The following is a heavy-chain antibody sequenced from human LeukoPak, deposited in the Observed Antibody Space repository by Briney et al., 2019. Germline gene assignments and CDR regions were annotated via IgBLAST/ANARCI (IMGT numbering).Heavy chain of an antibody. CDR2: IYHTGST. J-gene: IGHJ4*02. Sequence: SGTLSLTCTVSGGSISSSPYYWGWIRQSPGKGLEWIGSIYHTGSTYYNPSLKSRVTISVDTSQNQFSLKLDSVTAADTAVYYCARPPDLAAAGYWGQGTQVIVSS. CDR1: GGSISSSPYY. V-gene: IGHV4-39*01. CDR3: ARPPDLAAAGY. D-gene: IGHD6-13*01.